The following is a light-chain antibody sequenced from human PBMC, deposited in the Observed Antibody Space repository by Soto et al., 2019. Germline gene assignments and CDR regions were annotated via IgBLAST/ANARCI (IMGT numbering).Light chain of an antibody. CDR2: DVS. CDR1: SSDIGGSNY. Sequence: QSALTQPASVSGSPGQSITISCTGTSSDIGGSNYVSWFQQHPGKAPKLMIYDVSDRPSGVSYRFSGSKSANTASLTISGLQAEDEADYYCCSYTSASTPYVFGTGTKVTVL. V-gene: IGLV2-14*01. CDR3: CSYTSASTPYV. J-gene: IGLJ1*01.